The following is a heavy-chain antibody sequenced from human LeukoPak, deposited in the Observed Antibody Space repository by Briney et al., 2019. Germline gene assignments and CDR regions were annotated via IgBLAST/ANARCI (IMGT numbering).Heavy chain of an antibody. CDR1: GGSFSGYY. Sequence: SETLSLTCAVYGGSFSGYYWSWIRQPPGKGLEWIGEINYSGSTNYNPSLKSRVTISVDTSKNRFSLKLSSVTAADTAVYYCARVGTTGYCSSTSCYAFDYWGQGTLVTVSS. D-gene: IGHD2-2*01. J-gene: IGHJ4*02. CDR2: INYSGST. V-gene: IGHV4-34*01. CDR3: ARVGTTGYCSSTSCYAFDY.